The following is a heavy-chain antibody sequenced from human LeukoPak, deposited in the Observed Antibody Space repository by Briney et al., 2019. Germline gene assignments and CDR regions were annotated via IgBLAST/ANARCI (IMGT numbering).Heavy chain of an antibody. CDR3: ARDLMRYDISTHHDDY. CDR1: GYTFTSYY. J-gene: IGHJ4*02. V-gene: IGHV1-46*01. D-gene: IGHD3-9*01. CDR2: INPSGGST. Sequence: GASVKVSCKASGYTFTSYYMHWVRQAPGQGLEWMGIINPSGGSTSYAQKFQGRVTMTRDTSTSTVYMELSSLRSEDTAVYYCARDLMRYDISTHHDDYWGQGTLVTVSS.